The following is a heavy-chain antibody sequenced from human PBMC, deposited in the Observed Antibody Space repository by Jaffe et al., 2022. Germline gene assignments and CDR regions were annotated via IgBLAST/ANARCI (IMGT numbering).Heavy chain of an antibody. D-gene: IGHD2-15*01. CDR2: INHSGST. V-gene: IGHV4-34*01. J-gene: IGHJ4*02. CDR1: GGSFSGYY. Sequence: QVQLQQWGAGLLKPSETLSLTCAVYGGSFSGYYWSWIRQPPGKGLEWIGEINHSGSTNYNPSLKSRVTISVDTSKNQFSLKLSSVTAADTAVYYCARARGVVAATIDYWGQGTLVTVSS. CDR3: ARARGVVAATIDY.